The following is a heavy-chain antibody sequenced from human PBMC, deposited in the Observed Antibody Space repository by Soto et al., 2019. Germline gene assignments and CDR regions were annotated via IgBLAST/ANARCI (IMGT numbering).Heavy chain of an antibody. J-gene: IGHJ6*02. CDR1: GFTFSSYA. V-gene: IGHV3-30-3*01. CDR2: ISYDGSNK. CDR3: ARDKDYYYGMDV. Sequence: QVQLVESGGGVVQPGRSLRLSCAASGFTFSSYAMHWVRQAPGKGLEWVAVISYDGSNKYYADSVKGRFTISRDNSKNTLYLQMNSLGAEDTAVYYCARDKDYYYGMDVWGQGTTVTVSS.